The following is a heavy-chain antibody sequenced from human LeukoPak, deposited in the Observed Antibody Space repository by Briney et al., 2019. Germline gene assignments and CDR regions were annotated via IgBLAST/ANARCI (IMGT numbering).Heavy chain of an antibody. Sequence: PEGSLRLSCAASGFAFSDYSMNWVRQAPGKGLEWVSSISASSNYTYYADSVKGRFTISRDNAKNSLYLQMSSLRAEDTAVYYCARDASTRCYLCEVDYWGQGTLVTVSS. J-gene: IGHJ4*02. V-gene: IGHV3-21*01. CDR3: ARDASTRCYLCEVDY. CDR2: ISASSNYT. CDR1: GFAFSDYS. D-gene: IGHD2-2*01.